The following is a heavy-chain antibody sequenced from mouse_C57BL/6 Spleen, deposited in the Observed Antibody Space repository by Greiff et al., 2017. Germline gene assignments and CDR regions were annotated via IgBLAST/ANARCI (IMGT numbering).Heavy chain of an antibody. D-gene: IGHD3-1*01. Sequence: QVQLQQPGAELVKPGASVKLSCKASGYTFTSYWMHWVKQRPGKGLEWIGRIYPGDGDTNYNGKFKGKATLTADKSSSTAYMQLSSLTSEDSAVYFCARSGAMDYWGQGTSVTVSS. V-gene: IGHV1-82*01. CDR3: ARSGAMDY. CDR2: IYPGDGDT. J-gene: IGHJ4*01. CDR1: GYTFTSYW.